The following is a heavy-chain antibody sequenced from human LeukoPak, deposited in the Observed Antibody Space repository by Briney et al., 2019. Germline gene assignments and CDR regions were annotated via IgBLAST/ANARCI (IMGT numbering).Heavy chain of an antibody. V-gene: IGHV4-30-4*01. CDR1: GGSISSGDYY. D-gene: IGHD6-6*01. J-gene: IGHJ3*02. Sequence: PSETLSLTCTVSGGSISSGDYYWSWIRQPPGKGLEWIGYIYYNGSTYYNPSLKSRLTISVDTSKNQFSLKLSSVTAADTAVYYCARDRWPYSSSSDAFDIWGQGTMVTVSS. CDR2: IYYNGST. CDR3: ARDRWPYSSSSDAFDI.